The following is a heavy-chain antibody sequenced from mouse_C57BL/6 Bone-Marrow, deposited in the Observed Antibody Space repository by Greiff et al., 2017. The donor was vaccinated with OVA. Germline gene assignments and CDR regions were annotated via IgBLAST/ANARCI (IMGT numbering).Heavy chain of an antibody. CDR3: ARDDSFAY. Sequence: EVKLMESGGGLVKPGGSLKLSCAASGFTFSSYAMSWVRQTPEKRLEWVATISDGGSYTYYPDNVKGRFTISRDKAKNNLYLQMSHLKAEDTAMYYCARDDSFAYWGQGTLVTVSA. V-gene: IGHV5-4*01. CDR2: ISDGGSYT. J-gene: IGHJ3*01. CDR1: GFTFSSYA. D-gene: IGHD2-4*01.